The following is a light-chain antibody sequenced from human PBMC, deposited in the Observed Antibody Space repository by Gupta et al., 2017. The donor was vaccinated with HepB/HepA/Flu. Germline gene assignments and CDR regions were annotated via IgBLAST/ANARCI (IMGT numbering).Light chain of an antibody. Sequence: IQMTQSPSSVSASVGDRVTITCRASQNVNRWLAWYQPKPGKAPKLLIYTTSILQTGVPSRFSGSWSGTDFTLTISSLQPEDSATYYCQQANTFPLTFGGGTKVEIK. CDR1: QNVNRW. V-gene: IGKV1-12*01. CDR3: QQANTFPLT. CDR2: TTS. J-gene: IGKJ4*01.